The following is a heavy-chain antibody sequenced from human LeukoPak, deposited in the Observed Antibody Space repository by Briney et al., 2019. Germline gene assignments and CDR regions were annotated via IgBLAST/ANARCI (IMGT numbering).Heavy chain of an antibody. D-gene: IGHD3-10*01. V-gene: IGHV1-2*02. CDR1: GYTFTGYY. CDR3: ARDLWFGELSSDP. Sequence: ASVKVSCKASGYTFTGYYMHWVRQAPGQGLEWMGWINPNSGGTNYAQKFQGRVTMTRDTSISTAYMELSRLRSDDTAVYYCARDLWFGELSSDPWGQGTLVTVSS. CDR2: INPNSGGT. J-gene: IGHJ5*02.